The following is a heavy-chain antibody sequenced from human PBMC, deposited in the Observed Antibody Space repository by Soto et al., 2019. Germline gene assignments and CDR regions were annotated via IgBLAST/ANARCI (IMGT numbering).Heavy chain of an antibody. V-gene: IGHV4-34*01. J-gene: IGHJ6*02. CDR2: INHSGST. CDR3: ARGRRGTGWTLGNYSYGMDV. D-gene: IGHD6-25*01. Sequence: QVQLQQWGAGLPKPSETLSLTCAVYAESFSDYYWSWSWIRQPPGKGLEWIGEINHSGSTNYNPSLKSRVAISVDTSKRQFSLNLRSVTAADTAVYYCARGRRGTGWTLGNYSYGMDVWGQGTTVTVSS. CDR1: AESFSDYY.